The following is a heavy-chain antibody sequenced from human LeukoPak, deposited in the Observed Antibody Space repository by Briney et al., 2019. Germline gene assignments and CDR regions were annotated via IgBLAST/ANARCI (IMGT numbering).Heavy chain of an antibody. D-gene: IGHD3-3*01. J-gene: IGHJ4*02. V-gene: IGHV1-69*13. CDR3: AREARGDFWSGYYNEAFDY. CDR2: IIPIFGTA. CDR1: GGTFSSYA. Sequence: SVKVSCKASGGTFSSYAISWVRQAPGQGLEWMGGIIPIFGTANYAQKFQGRVTITADESTSTAYMELSSLRSEDTAVYYCAREARGDFWSGYYNEAFDYWGQGTLVAVSS.